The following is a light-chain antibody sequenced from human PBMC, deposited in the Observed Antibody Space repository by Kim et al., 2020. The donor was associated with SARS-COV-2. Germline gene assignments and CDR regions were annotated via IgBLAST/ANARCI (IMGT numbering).Light chain of an antibody. J-gene: IGKJ1*01. CDR1: QSVSSNY. CDR3: QQYSSSPAT. CDR2: GAS. Sequence: SPGKRATLSCRASQSVSSNYLAWYQQKPGQAPRLLIYGASSRATGIPDRFSGSGSGTDFTLTITRLGPEDFAVYYCQQYSSSPATFGQGTKVDIK. V-gene: IGKV3-20*01.